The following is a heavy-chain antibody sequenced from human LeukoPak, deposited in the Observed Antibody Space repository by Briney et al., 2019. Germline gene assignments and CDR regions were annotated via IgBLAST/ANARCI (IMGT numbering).Heavy chain of an antibody. CDR2: ISGSGGST. Sequence: GGSLRLSCEGSGFTFSDNWMGWVRQAPGKGLGWVSAISGSGGSTYYADSVKGRFPISRDNSKNTLYLQMNSLRAEDTAVYYCAKGLIVLMVYAMGYWGQGTLVTVSS. V-gene: IGHV3-23*01. CDR1: GFTFSDNW. CDR3: AKGLIVLMVYAMGY. D-gene: IGHD2-8*01. J-gene: IGHJ4*02.